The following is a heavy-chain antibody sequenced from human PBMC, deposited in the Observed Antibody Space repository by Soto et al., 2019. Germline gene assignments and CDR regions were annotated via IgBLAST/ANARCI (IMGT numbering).Heavy chain of an antibody. J-gene: IGHJ6*02. Sequence: SETRSLTCTVSGGSISSYYWSWIRQPPGKGLEWIGYIYYSGSTNYNPSLKSRVTISVDTSKNQFSLKLSSVTAADTAVYYCARVRGVTTDTYYYYGMDVWGQGTTVTVSS. CDR1: GGSISSYY. D-gene: IGHD4-4*01. CDR2: IYYSGST. V-gene: IGHV4-59*12. CDR3: ARVRGVTTDTYYYYGMDV.